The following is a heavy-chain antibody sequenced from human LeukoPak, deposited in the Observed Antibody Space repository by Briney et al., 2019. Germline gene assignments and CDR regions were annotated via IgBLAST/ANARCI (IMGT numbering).Heavy chain of an antibody. J-gene: IGHJ3*02. V-gene: IGHV4-30-4*07. CDR2: IYYSGNT. CDR3: ARALWWLDHDVFDI. Sequence: SQTLSLTCAVSGGSISSGGYSWTWIRQPPGKGLEWIGSIYYSGNTYYNPSLKSRLTISLDTSKNQLSLNLNSVTAADTAVFYCARALWWLDHDVFDIWGQGTMVTVSS. CDR1: GGSISSGGYS. D-gene: IGHD5-12*01.